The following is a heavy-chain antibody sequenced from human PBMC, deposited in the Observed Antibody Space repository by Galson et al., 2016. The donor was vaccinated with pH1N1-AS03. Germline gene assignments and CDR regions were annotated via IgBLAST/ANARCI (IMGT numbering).Heavy chain of an antibody. CDR1: GFTFTNYW. CDR3: ARARLTDGGIDY. Sequence: SLRLSCAASGFTFTNYWMSWVRQAPGKGPEWVANINQDGAKHYYVDSVRGRFTISRDNAKNSLYLQMNSLGVGDTAIYYCARARLTDGGIDYWGQGTLVTVSS. J-gene: IGHJ4*02. CDR2: INQDGAKH. V-gene: IGHV3-7*01. D-gene: IGHD3-16*01.